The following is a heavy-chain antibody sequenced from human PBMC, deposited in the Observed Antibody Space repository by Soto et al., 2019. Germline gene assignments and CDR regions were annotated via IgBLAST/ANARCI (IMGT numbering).Heavy chain of an antibody. V-gene: IGHV4-30-4*01. D-gene: IGHD5-18*01. Sequence: SETLSLTCTVSGGSISSGDYYWSWIRQPPGKGLEWIGYIYYSGSTYYNPSLKSRVTISVDTSKNQFSLKLSSVTAADTAVYYCARRGYSYGWERYFDYWGQGTLVTVSS. CDR2: IYYSGST. J-gene: IGHJ4*02. CDR1: GGSISSGDYY. CDR3: ARRGYSYGWERYFDY.